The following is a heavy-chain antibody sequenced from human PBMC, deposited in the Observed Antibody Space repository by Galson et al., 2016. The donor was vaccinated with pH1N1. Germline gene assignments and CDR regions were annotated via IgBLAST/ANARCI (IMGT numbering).Heavy chain of an antibody. D-gene: IGHD2-2*01. V-gene: IGHV3-21*01. CDR3: ATYCISSSCYEGSFDY. J-gene: IGHJ4*02. CDR1: GFSFSTYS. Sequence: SLRLSCAASGFSFSTYSMNWVRQAPGKGLEWVSYISSSGSYKNYADSVKARFIISRDNAKNSLCLQMNSLRAEDTAVYYCATYCISSSCYEGSFDYWGQGTLVTVSS. CDR2: ISSSGSYK.